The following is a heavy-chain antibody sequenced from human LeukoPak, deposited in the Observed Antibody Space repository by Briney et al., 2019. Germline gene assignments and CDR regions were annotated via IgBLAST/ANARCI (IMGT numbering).Heavy chain of an antibody. D-gene: IGHD3-22*01. V-gene: IGHV3-30*18. CDR2: ISYDGSNK. J-gene: IGHJ4*02. Sequence: GGSLRLSCAASGFTFRSYGMHWVRQAPGKGLEWVAVISYDGSNKYYADYVKGRFTISRENSKNTLYLQMNSLRAEDTAVYYCAKDVTRVVVVSLGVTVHYWGQGTLITVSS. CDR3: AKDVTRVVVVSLGVTVHY. CDR1: GFTFRSYG.